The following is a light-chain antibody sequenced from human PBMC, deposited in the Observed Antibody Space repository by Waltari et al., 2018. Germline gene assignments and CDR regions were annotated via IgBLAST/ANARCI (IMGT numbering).Light chain of an antibody. V-gene: IGKV1-39*01. CDR2: AAA. Sequence: DIQMTPSPSSLSASVWDRVTITCRASERIGTYLNWYQKKSGKAPKLLIYAAASLQSGVPSRFSGSGSGTDFTLTISSLQPEDSATYYCQQSYNSPYTFGQGTKLEIK. J-gene: IGKJ2*01. CDR1: ERIGTY. CDR3: QQSYNSPYT.